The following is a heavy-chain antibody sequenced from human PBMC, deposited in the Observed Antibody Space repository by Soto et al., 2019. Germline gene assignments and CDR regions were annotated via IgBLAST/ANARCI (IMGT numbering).Heavy chain of an antibody. CDR1: GYTLTSYY. CDR2: INPSGGST. D-gene: IGHD2-2*01. Sequence: ASVKVSCKASGYTLTSYYMHWVRQAPGQGLEWMGIINPSGGSTSYAQKFQGRVTMTRDTSTSTVYMELSSLRSEDTAVYYCATGCSSTSCYEEGSYYYYYMDVWGKGTTVTVSS. J-gene: IGHJ6*03. CDR3: ATGCSSTSCYEEGSYYYYYMDV. V-gene: IGHV1-46*03.